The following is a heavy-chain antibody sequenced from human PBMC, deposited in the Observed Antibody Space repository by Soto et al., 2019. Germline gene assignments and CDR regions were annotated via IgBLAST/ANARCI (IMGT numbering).Heavy chain of an antibody. CDR3: ARSERGYYVFWIGNTYYYYGMDV. CDR2: IIPIFGTA. D-gene: IGHD3-3*01. Sequence: GASVKVSCKASGGTFSSYAISWVRQAPGQGLEWMGGIIPIFGTANYAQKLQGRVTITADKSTSTAYMELSSLRSEDTAVYYCARSERGYYVFWIGNTYYYYGMDVWGQGTTVTVSS. V-gene: IGHV1-69*06. J-gene: IGHJ6*02. CDR1: GGTFSSYA.